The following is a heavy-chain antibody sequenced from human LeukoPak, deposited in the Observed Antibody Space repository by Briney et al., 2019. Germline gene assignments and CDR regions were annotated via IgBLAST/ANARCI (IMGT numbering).Heavy chain of an antibody. CDR3: ARDHPRRGSAKQYSDY. CDR2: INPNSGGT. Sequence: ASVKVSCKASGYTFTGYYMHWVRQAPGQGLEWMGWINPNSGGTNYARKFQGRVTITRDTSISTAYMELSRLRSDDTAVYYCARDHPRRGSAKQYSDYWGQGTLVTVSS. CDR1: GYTFTGYY. V-gene: IGHV1-2*02. D-gene: IGHD3-10*01. J-gene: IGHJ4*02.